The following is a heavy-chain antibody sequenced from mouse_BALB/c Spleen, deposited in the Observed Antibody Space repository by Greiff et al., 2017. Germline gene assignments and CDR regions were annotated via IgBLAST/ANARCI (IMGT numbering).Heavy chain of an antibody. V-gene: IGHV5-12-1*01. CDR2: ISSGGGST. Sequence: EVQVVESGGGLVKPGGSLKLSCAASGFAFSSYDMSWVRQTPEKRLEWVAYISSGGGSTYYPDTVKGRFTISRDNAKNTLYLQMSSLKSEDTAMYYCARPYSGFAYWGQGTLVTVSA. D-gene: IGHD1-1*01. CDR3: ARPYSGFAY. J-gene: IGHJ3*01. CDR1: GFAFSSYD.